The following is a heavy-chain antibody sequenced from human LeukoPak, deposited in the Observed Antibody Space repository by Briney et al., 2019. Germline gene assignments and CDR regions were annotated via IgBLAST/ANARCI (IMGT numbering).Heavy chain of an antibody. CDR2: IYYSGGT. D-gene: IGHD2-15*01. V-gene: IGHV4-39*01. Sequence: WGTLSLTCTVSGGSISSSSYYWGWIRQPPGKGLEWIGGIYYSGGTDYNPSLRSRVTISLDSSRTQFSLKRTSVTAADTAMYFCARSCGGGSCNYFCYGMDVWGQGTTVTVAS. CDR1: GGSISSSSYY. J-gene: IGHJ6*02. CDR3: ARSCGGGSCNYFCYGMDV.